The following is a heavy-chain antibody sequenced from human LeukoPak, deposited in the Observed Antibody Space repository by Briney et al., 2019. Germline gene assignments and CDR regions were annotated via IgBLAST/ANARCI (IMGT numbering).Heavy chain of an antibody. V-gene: IGHV3-23*01. CDR3: AHGAMYQLDY. Sequence: PGGSLRLSCAASGFTFSNHGMNWVRQAPGKGLEWLSGVSPPGGGTYYADSVKGRFTISRDDSKNTLSLQMNSLRVEDTAVYYCAHGAMYQLDYWGQGTLVTVSS. D-gene: IGHD2-2*01. J-gene: IGHJ4*02. CDR1: GFTFSNHG. CDR2: VSPPGGGT.